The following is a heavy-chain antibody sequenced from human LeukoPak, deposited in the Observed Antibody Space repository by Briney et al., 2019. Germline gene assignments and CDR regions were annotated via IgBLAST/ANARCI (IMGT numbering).Heavy chain of an antibody. V-gene: IGHV1-8*01. Sequence: ASVQVSCKASGYTFTSYDINWVRPATGQGLEWMGWMNPNSGNTGYAQKFQGRVTMTRNTSISTAYMELSSLRSEDTAVYYCARSPPAALLYYGSGSTFDYWGQGTLVTVSS. CDR3: ARSPPAALLYYGSGSTFDY. CDR1: GYTFTSYD. D-gene: IGHD3-10*01. J-gene: IGHJ4*02. CDR2: MNPNSGNT.